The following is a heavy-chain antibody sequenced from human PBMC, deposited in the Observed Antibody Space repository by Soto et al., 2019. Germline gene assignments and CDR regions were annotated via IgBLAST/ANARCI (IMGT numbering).Heavy chain of an antibody. V-gene: IGHV3-33*08. CDR3: ARDGGGSSSKNVRSVLGAFDI. D-gene: IGHD6-6*01. J-gene: IGHJ3*02. CDR1: GFTFSSYG. CDR2: IWHDGSNK. Sequence: GGSLRLSCAASGFTFSSYGMHWVRQAPGKGLEWVAVIWHDGSNKYYADSVKGRFTISRDNSKNTLYLQMNSLRAEDTAGYYCARDGGGSSSKNVRSVLGAFDIWGQGTMVTVSS.